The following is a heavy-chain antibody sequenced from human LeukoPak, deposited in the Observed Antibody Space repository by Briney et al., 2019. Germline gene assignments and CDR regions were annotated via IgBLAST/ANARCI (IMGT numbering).Heavy chain of an antibody. CDR2: IYPGDSDT. Sequence: GASVKVSCKGSGYSFTSYWIGWVRQMPGKGLEWMGIIYPGDSDTRYSPSFQGQVTISADKSISTAYLQWSSLKASDTAMYYCARLGDDIVVVVAAPYYFDYWGQGTLVTVSS. J-gene: IGHJ4*02. V-gene: IGHV5-51*01. D-gene: IGHD2-15*01. CDR1: GYSFTSYW. CDR3: ARLGDDIVVVVAAPYYFDY.